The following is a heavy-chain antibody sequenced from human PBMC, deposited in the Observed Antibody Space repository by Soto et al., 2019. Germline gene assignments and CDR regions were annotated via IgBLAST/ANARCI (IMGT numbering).Heavy chain of an antibody. CDR2: IKAYSGNT. CDR3: AIADYGDDDY. V-gene: IGHV1-18*01. CDR1: GYTFPTST. J-gene: IGHJ4*02. Sequence: QLQLVQSGAEAKKPGASVKVSCKASGYTFPTSTISWVRQAPGQGLEWMGWIKAYSGNTNYAQKLQGRVTMTTDTTTNTAYIGVGSLTTDDTAIYYCAIADYGDDDYWGQGTRVTVSS. D-gene: IGHD4-17*01.